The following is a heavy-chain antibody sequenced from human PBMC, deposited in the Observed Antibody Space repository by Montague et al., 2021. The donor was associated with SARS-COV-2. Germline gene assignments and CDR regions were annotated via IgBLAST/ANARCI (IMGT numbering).Heavy chain of an antibody. J-gene: IGHJ6*02. CDR2: IYHSGNT. D-gene: IGHD2-21*02. CDR3: AGDLLPPRTAIKTNFFGLDV. CDR1: GGFISSSN. Sequence: SETLSLTCTVPGGFISSSNWSWIRQPPGKGLEWIGYIYHSGNTNYNPSLESRVTISIDTSMNQFSLSLSSMTAADTAVYFCAGDLLPPRTAIKTNFFGLDVWGQGTTVIVSS. V-gene: IGHV4-59*01.